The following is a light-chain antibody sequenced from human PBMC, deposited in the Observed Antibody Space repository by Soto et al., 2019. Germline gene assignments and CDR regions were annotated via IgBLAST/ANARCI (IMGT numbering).Light chain of an antibody. CDR3: QQRHMWPIT. CDR2: DAY. J-gene: IGKJ5*01. Sequence: EVVLKKSPGTLSLSPGPRATLSCRASQSFRGLLAWYQQKPGQAPRLLIYDAYNRATGIPPRFSGSGSGTDFTLTISSLEPEDSAVYYCQQRHMWPITFGQGTRLAIK. CDR1: QSFRGL. V-gene: IGKV3-11*01.